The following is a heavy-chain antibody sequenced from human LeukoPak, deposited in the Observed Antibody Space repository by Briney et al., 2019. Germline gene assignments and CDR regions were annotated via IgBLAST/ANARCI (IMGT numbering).Heavy chain of an antibody. D-gene: IGHD7-27*01. CDR1: GGSISSYY. Sequence: SETLSLTCTVSGGSISSYYWSWIRQPPGKGLEWIGSIHYSGSTNYNPSLKSRVTISVDTSKNQFSLKLSSVTAADTAVYYCARAGWGSYDAFDIWGQGTMVTVSS. V-gene: IGHV4-59*01. CDR3: ARAGWGSYDAFDI. J-gene: IGHJ3*02. CDR2: IHYSGST.